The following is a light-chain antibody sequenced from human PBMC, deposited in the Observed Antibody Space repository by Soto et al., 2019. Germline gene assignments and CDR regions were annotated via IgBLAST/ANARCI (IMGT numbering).Light chain of an antibody. CDR1: SDDIGSYNL. CDR2: EDT. V-gene: IGLV2-14*02. Sequence: QSVLTQPASVSGSPGQSITISCTGSSDDIGSYNLVSWYQKHPGKAPKVLIYEDTKRPSGVSNRFSSSKSGNTAYLTISGLQAEDESSYFCCSYTASHTLVFGGGTKLTVL. CDR3: CSYTASHTLV. J-gene: IGLJ3*02.